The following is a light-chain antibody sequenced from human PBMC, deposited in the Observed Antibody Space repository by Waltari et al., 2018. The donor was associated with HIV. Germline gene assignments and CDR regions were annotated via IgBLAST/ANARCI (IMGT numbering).Light chain of an antibody. CDR1: RRDVCVYNS. Sequence: SALTQAPSASGYPGPSVTISCTGARRDVCVYNSVSWYQQHPGKAPKLMIYEVSKRPSGVPDRFSGSKSGNTASLTVSGLQAEDEADYYCSSYAGSNNFVFGTGTKVTVL. CDR3: SSYAGSNNFV. J-gene: IGLJ1*01. CDR2: EVS. V-gene: IGLV2-8*01.